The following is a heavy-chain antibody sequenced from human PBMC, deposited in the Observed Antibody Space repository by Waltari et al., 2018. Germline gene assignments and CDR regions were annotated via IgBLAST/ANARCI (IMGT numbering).Heavy chain of an antibody. Sequence: QVQLVQSGAEVKKPGSSVKVSCKASGGTFSSYAISWVRQAPGQGLEWMGGIIPIFGTANYAQKFQGRVTITADKSTSTAYMERSSLRSEDTAVYYCARSPKGGANTEYFQHWGQGTLVTVSS. CDR1: GGTFSSYA. CDR2: IIPIFGTA. D-gene: IGHD1-26*01. V-gene: IGHV1-69*14. J-gene: IGHJ1*01. CDR3: ARSPKGGANTEYFQH.